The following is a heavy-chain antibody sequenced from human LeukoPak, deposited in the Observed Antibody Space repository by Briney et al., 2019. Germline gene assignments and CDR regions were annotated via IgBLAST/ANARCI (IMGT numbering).Heavy chain of an antibody. CDR1: GFTFSGSA. V-gene: IGHV3-73*01. CDR2: IRSKANSYAT. CDR3: TVPGWTQGNYYYYMDV. Sequence: GGSLRLSCAASGFTFSGSAMHWVRQASGKGLEWVGRIRSKANSYATAYAASVKGRFTISRDDSKNTAYLQMSSLKTEDTAVYYCTVPGWTQGNYYYYMDVWGKGTTVTVSS. D-gene: IGHD6-19*01. J-gene: IGHJ6*03.